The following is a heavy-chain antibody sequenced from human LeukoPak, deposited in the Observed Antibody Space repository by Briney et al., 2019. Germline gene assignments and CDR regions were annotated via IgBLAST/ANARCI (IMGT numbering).Heavy chain of an antibody. Sequence: SETLSLTCTVSGGSIRSYYWGWIRQPPGEGLEWIGYIYYSGSTNYNPSLKSRVTISVDTSKNQFSLRLSSVTAAYTAVYYCARVGSSGWSFDYWGRGTLVSVSS. V-gene: IGHV4-59*01. CDR2: IYYSGST. J-gene: IGHJ4*02. CDR1: GGSIRSYY. CDR3: ARVGSSGWSFDY. D-gene: IGHD6-19*01.